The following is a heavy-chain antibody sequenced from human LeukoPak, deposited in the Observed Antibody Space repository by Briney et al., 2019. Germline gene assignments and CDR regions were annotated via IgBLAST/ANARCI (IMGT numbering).Heavy chain of an antibody. V-gene: IGHV3-23*01. J-gene: IGHJ4*02. Sequence: GGSLRLSCAASGFTFSSYAMSWVRQAPGKGLEWVSGISASGRSTYYADSVEGRLSISRDNSDNTVYLQMNSPTAEDTAVYYCAKESGGGYSYGGSVDYWGQGTLVTVSS. CDR1: GFTFSSYA. D-gene: IGHD5-18*01. CDR3: AKESGGGYSYGGSVDY. CDR2: ISASGRST.